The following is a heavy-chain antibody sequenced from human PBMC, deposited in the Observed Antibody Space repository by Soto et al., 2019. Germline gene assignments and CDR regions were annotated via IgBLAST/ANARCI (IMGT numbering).Heavy chain of an antibody. V-gene: IGHV4-31*03. CDR2: ISNSGIT. D-gene: IGHD1-26*01. CDR3: ATARGTYFAEYFHH. Sequence: QVQLQESGPGLVKPSQTLSLTCTVSGGSISSGPFYWNWIRQHPGKGLEWIGYISNSGITYYRPSLKSRVTISVDTSKNQFSLKLSSVTAADTAVYFCATARGTYFAEYFHHWGQGTLVSVSS. J-gene: IGHJ1*01. CDR1: GGSISSGPFY.